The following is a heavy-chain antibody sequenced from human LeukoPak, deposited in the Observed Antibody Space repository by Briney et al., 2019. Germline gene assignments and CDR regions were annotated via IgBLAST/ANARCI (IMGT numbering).Heavy chain of an antibody. V-gene: IGHV4-38-2*02. D-gene: IGHD1-26*01. CDR2: IYHSGTT. CDR1: GYSISSGYY. CDR3: PSAFRVGPTRGLFDY. J-gene: IGHJ4*02. Sequence: SETLSFTCTVSGYSISSGYYWGWIRQPPGKGLEWIGSIYHSGTTYDNPTLKSRVSISVDTSKNQFSLKLSSVTAADTAVYYCPSAFRVGPTRGLFDYWGQGTLVPVSS.